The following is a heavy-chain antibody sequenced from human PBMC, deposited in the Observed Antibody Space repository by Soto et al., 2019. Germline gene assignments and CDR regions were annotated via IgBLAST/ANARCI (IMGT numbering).Heavy chain of an antibody. V-gene: IGHV3-74*01. D-gene: IGHD4-17*01. CDR3: ARTLTTVTTAYFYYMDV. CDR2: INSDGSST. CDR1: GFTFSTYW. Sequence: GGSLRLSCAASGFTFSTYWMHWVRQAPGKGLVWVSRINSDGSSTSYADSVKGRFTISGDNAKNTLYLQMNSLRAADTALYYCARTLTTVTTAYFYYMDVWGKGTTVTVSS. J-gene: IGHJ6*03.